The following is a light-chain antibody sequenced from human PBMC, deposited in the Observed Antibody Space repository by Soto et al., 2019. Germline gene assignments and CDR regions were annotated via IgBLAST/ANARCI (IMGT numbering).Light chain of an antibody. CDR1: ESVSSN. CDR2: GAS. Sequence: IVMMQSPATLSVSPGESATLFCRASESVSSNLAWYQQKPGQAPRLLIYGASTRATGIPARFSGSGSATEFSLSIGSLESEDFAVYYCQQYNKWPLAFGQGTKVEIK. V-gene: IGKV3-15*01. J-gene: IGKJ1*01. CDR3: QQYNKWPLA.